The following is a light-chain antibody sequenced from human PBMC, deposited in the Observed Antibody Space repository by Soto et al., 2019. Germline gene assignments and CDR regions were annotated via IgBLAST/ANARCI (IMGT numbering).Light chain of an antibody. CDR1: QSIDTNW. Sequence: EIVLTQSPGTLSLSPGENDSFSCRASQSIDTNWLAWYQQRPGQPPRLLIYGASSRATGIPDRFSGSGSGAGFTLTISSLEPEDFAVYYCQHYDRSPPVTFGQGTRLEI. CDR3: QHYDRSPPVT. J-gene: IGKJ5*01. V-gene: IGKV3-20*01. CDR2: GAS.